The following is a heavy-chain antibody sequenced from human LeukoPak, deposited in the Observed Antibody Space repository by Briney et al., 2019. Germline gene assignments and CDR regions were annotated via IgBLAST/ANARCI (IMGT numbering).Heavy chain of an antibody. CDR2: ISGSGGST. V-gene: IGHV3-23*01. D-gene: IGHD3-3*01. J-gene: IGHJ4*02. Sequence: HPGGSLRLSCAASGFTFSSYAMSWVRQAPGKGLEWVSAISGSGGSTYYADSVKGRFTISRDNSKNTLYLQMNSLRAEDTAVYYCACIGFWSGYSGEGNYYFDHWGQGTLVTVSS. CDR1: GFTFSSYA. CDR3: ACIGFWSGYSGEGNYYFDH.